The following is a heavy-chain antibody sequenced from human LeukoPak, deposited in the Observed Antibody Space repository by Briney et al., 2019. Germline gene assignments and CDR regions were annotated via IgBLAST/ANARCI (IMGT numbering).Heavy chain of an antibody. V-gene: IGHV4-4*07. Sequence: SETLSLTCTVFGGSISSYYWSWIRQPAGKGLEWIGRIYTSGSTNYNPSLKSRVTMSVDTSKNQFSLKLSSVTAADTAVYYCARVHAGYSSSWYTPRWFDPWGQGTLVTVSS. CDR2: IYTSGST. CDR1: GGSISSYY. CDR3: ARVHAGYSSSWYTPRWFDP. D-gene: IGHD6-13*01. J-gene: IGHJ5*02.